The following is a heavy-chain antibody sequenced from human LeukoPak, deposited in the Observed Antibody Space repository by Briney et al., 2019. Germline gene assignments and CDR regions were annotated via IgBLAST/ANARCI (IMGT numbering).Heavy chain of an antibody. V-gene: IGHV3-30-3*01. D-gene: IGHD3-22*01. CDR1: GFTFSGYA. CDR2: ISYDGSNK. J-gene: IGHJ4*02. CDR3: ARGPHYYDSSGYYYGGY. Sequence: PGGSLRLSCAASGFTFSGYAMHWVRQAPGKGLEWVAVISYDGSNKYYADSVKGRFTISRDNSKNTLYLQMNSLRAEDTAVYYCARGPHYYDSSGYYYGGYWGQGTLVTVSS.